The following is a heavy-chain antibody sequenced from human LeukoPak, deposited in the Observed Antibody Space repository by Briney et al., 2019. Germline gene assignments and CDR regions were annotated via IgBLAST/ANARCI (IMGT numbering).Heavy chain of an antibody. CDR2: IIPIFGIA. J-gene: IGHJ5*02. V-gene: IGHV1-69*04. D-gene: IGHD3-9*01. CDR1: GGTFSSYA. CDR3: ARNYDTILMGRFDP. Sequence: ASVKVSCKASGGTFSSYAISWVRQAPGQGLEWMGRIIPIFGIANYAQKFQGRVTITADKSTSTAYMELSSLRSEDTAVYYCARNYDTILMGRFDPWGQGTLVTVSS.